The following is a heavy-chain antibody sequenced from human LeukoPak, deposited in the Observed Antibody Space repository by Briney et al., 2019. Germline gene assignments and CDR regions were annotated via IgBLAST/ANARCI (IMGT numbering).Heavy chain of an antibody. Sequence: SVKVSCKASGYTFTSYAMNWVRQAPGQGLEWMGGIIPIFGTANYAQKFQGRVTITADESTSTAYMELSSLRSEDTAVYYCARADILTGCIDYWGQGALVTVSS. CDR2: IIPIFGTA. CDR1: GYTFTSYA. J-gene: IGHJ4*02. CDR3: ARADILTGCIDY. V-gene: IGHV1-69*13. D-gene: IGHD3-9*01.